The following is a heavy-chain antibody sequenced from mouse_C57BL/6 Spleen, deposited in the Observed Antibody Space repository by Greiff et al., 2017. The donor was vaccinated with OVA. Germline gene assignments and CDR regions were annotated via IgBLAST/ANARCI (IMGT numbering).Heavy chain of an antibody. V-gene: IGHV10-1*01. CDR1: GFSFNTYA. CDR2: IRSKSNNYAT. Sequence: EVKLVESGGGLVQPKGSLKLSCAASGFSFNTYAMNWVRQAPGKGLEWVARIRSKSNNYATYYADSVKDRFTISRDDSESMLYLQMNNLKTEDTAMYYCVRERYDYDGAWFAYWGQGTLVTVSA. CDR3: VRERYDYDGAWFAY. J-gene: IGHJ3*01. D-gene: IGHD2-4*01.